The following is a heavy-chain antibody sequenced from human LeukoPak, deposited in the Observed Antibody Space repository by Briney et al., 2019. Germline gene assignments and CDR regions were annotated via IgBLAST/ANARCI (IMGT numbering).Heavy chain of an antibody. CDR2: INPNSGGT. Sequence: ASVKVSCKASGYTFTGYYMHWVRQAPGQGLEWMGWINPNSGGTNYAQKFQGRVTMTRDTSISTAYMELSRLRSDDTAVYYCARGITGIDGFWFDPWGQGTLVTFSS. V-gene: IGHV1-2*02. J-gene: IGHJ5*02. CDR3: ARGITGIDGFWFDP. D-gene: IGHD1-20*01. CDR1: GYTFTGYY.